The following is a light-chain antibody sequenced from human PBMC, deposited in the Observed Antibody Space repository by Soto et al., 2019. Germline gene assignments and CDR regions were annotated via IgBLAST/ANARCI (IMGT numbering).Light chain of an antibody. CDR2: DAS. CDR1: QDISNY. Sequence: DIQMTQSPSSLSASVGDRVTITCQASQDISNYLNWYQQKPGKAPKLLIYDASNLETGVPSRFSGSGSGTDFTFTISSLQPEDIATYYCQQYDNLPGWPFGPGTKVDIK. CDR3: QQYDNLPGWP. J-gene: IGKJ3*01. V-gene: IGKV1-33*01.